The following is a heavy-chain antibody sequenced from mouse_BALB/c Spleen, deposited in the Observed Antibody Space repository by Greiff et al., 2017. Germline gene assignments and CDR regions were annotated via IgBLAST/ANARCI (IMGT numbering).Heavy chain of an antibody. CDR1: GFTFSDYG. D-gene: IGHD2-3*01. CDR2: ISNLAYSI. J-gene: IGHJ4*01. V-gene: IGHV5-15*02. Sequence: EVKLVESGGGLVQPGGSRKLSCAASGFTFSDYGMAWVRQAPGKGPEWVAFISNLAYSIYYADTVTGRFTISRENAKNTLYLEMSSLRSEDTAMYYCARDSPIYNGYPYAMDYWGQGTSVTVSS. CDR3: ARDSPIYNGYPYAMDY.